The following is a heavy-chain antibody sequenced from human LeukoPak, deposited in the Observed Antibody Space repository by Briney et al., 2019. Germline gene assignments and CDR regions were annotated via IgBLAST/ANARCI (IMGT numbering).Heavy chain of an antibody. V-gene: IGHV3-49*04. CDR2: IRSKAYGGTT. J-gene: IGHJ1*01. CDR1: GFTFGDYA. D-gene: IGHD3-10*01. Sequence: PGGSLRLSCTASGFTFGDYAMSWVRQAPGKGLEWVGFIRSKAYGGTTEYAASVKGRFTISSDDSKSIAYLQMNSLKTEDTAVYYCTRGYPYGSGSYYDYAEYFQHWGQGTLVTVSS. CDR3: TRGYPYGSGSYYDYAEYFQH.